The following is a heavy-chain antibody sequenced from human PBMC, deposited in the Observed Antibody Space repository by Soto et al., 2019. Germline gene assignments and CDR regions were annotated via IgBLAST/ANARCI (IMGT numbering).Heavy chain of an antibody. Sequence: EVQLVESGGGLVQPGGSLRLSCTASGITLSRDWMTWVRQAPGKGLEWVASIKPDGSGEYYLDSVKGRFTISRDNTKNSLYLQANRLRAEDTAMYFCAKLLNGVTALDYWGQGTLVTVSS. CDR1: GITLSRDW. CDR3: AKLLNGVTALDY. CDR2: IKPDGSGE. J-gene: IGHJ4*02. V-gene: IGHV3-7*01. D-gene: IGHD2-21*02.